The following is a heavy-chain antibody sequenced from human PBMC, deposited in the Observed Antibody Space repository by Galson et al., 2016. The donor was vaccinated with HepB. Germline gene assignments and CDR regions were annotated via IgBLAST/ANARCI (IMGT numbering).Heavy chain of an antibody. CDR1: GDSLNDYY. CDR3: ARHGRGRPLF. J-gene: IGHJ4*02. Sequence: ETLSLTCTVSGDSLNDYYWAWIRQSPGRGLEWIGSVFSNGDPFYIPSLKSRVSISIDTSKSQVSLRLSSVTATDTAYYYCARHGRGRPLFWGQGILVIVSS. V-gene: IGHV4-39*01. CDR2: VFSNGDP. D-gene: IGHD2-21*01.